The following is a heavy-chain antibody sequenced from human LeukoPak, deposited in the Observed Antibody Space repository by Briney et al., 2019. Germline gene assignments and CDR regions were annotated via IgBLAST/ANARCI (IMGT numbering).Heavy chain of an antibody. Sequence: GGSMRLSCAVSGFTFSNYAMVWVRQAPGKGLDWVSSISAGGGVTSNADSVKGRFTISRDNSKNTLYLQMNSLRAEDTAMYYCAKAARTTVTYSFDSWGQGTLVTVSS. CDR1: GFTFSNYA. CDR2: ISAGGGVT. V-gene: IGHV3-23*01. CDR3: AKAARTTVTYSFDS. J-gene: IGHJ4*02. D-gene: IGHD4-17*01.